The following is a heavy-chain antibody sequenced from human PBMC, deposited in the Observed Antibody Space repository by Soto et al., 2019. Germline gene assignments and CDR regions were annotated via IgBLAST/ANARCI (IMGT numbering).Heavy chain of an antibody. J-gene: IGHJ5*01. CDR1: GFTLRDHA. V-gene: IGHV3-23*01. D-gene: IGHD3-22*01. CDR2: ISANGGSI. Sequence: EAQLLASGGGLVQPGGSLRLSCVGSGFTLRDHAMRWVRQAPGRGLEWVSAISANGGSIQHADSVKGRFSVSRDNAKNTVYLKMDNLRTEDSAVYYCAKDRYYDIPGWFDSWGQGSRVIVSS. CDR3: AKDRYYDIPGWFDS.